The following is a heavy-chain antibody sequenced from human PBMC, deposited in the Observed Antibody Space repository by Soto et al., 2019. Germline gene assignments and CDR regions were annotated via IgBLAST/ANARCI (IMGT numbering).Heavy chain of an antibody. D-gene: IGHD6-13*01. V-gene: IGHV1-3*01. CDR1: GYTFTSYG. CDR2: INAANGDT. J-gene: IGHJ5*02. CDR3: VRRHVSATGIDWFDP. Sequence: ASVKVSCNASGYTFTSYGIHWVRQAPGQRLEWMGWINAANGDTKYSPKFQGRVTITRDTSASTAYMELSSLRSGDTAVYYCVRRHVSATGIDWFDPWGQGTLVTVSS.